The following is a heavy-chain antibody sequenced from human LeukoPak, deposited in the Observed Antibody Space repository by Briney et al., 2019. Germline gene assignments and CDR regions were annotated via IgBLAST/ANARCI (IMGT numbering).Heavy chain of an antibody. Sequence: GGSLRLSCAASGFSFSTYWMHWVRQAPGEGLLWVSRINGDGSTTNYADSVKGRFTISRDNAKNTLYLQMNSLRAEDTAAYYCTRRVDATRWYDPWGQGTLVTVSS. CDR2: INGDGSTT. V-gene: IGHV3-74*01. J-gene: IGHJ5*02. CDR3: TRRVDATRWYDP. CDR1: GFSFSTYW. D-gene: IGHD2-15*01.